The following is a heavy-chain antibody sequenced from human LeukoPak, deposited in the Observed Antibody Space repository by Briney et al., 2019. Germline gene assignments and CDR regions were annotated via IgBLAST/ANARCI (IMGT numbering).Heavy chain of an antibody. V-gene: IGHV3-21*01. CDR2: ISSSSSYI. Sequence: GGSLRLSCAASGFTFSSYSMNWVRQAPGKGLEWVSSISSSSSYIYYADSVKGRFPISRDNAKNSLYLQMNSLRAEATAVYYCARTVTIGYSSSSNWFDPWGQGTLVTVSS. J-gene: IGHJ5*02. CDR3: ARTVTIGYSSSSNWFDP. D-gene: IGHD6-13*01. CDR1: GFTFSSYS.